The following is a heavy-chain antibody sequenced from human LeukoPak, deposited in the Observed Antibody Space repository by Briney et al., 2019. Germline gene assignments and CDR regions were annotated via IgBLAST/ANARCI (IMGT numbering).Heavy chain of an antibody. Sequence: KASETLSLTCDVSGDSIKNVRNSNWWGWVRQPPGKGLEWIGEIYHTGKSNYNPSLKSRVNISVDKSKNQLSLNLNSVTAADTAVYYCVRCGTYCLDYWGQGTLVTVSS. V-gene: IGHV4-4*02. J-gene: IGHJ4*02. CDR1: GDSIKNVRNSNW. D-gene: IGHD1-26*01. CDR3: VRCGTYCLDY. CDR2: IYHTGKS.